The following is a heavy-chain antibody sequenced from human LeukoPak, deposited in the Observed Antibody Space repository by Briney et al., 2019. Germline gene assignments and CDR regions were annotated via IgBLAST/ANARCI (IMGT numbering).Heavy chain of an antibody. CDR1: GGSISGYY. CDR3: ASSGGYSYGGEIDY. D-gene: IGHD5-18*01. Sequence: SETLSLTCTVSGGSISGYYWSWIRQPPGKGLEWIGYIYYSGSTSYNPSLKSRLTISVDTSKSQFSLKLSSVTAADTAVYYCASSGGYSYGGEIDYWGQGTLVTVSS. J-gene: IGHJ4*02. CDR2: IYYSGST. V-gene: IGHV4-59*12.